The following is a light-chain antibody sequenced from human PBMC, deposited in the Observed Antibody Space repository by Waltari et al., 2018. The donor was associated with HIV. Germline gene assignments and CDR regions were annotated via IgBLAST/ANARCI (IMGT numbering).Light chain of an antibody. CDR2: EAT. CDR3: TSYVSSASPV. Sequence: QSALTPPASVSGSPGQSITISCAVSGYVYVSWYQHHPGKAPTVIIYEATNRPSGLSNRFSGSKSGNMATLTISRLQPEDEAVYFCTSYVSSASPVFGRGTKVTVL. J-gene: IGLJ6*01. CDR1: AVSGYVY. V-gene: IGLV2-14*01.